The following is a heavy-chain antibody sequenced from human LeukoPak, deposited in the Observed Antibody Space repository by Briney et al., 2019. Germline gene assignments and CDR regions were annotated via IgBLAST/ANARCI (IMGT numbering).Heavy chain of an antibody. CDR3: AKEGDYCSSTSCYFFDY. Sequence: GGSLRLSCAASGFTFSSYGMSWVRQAPGKGLEWVSAISGSGGSTYYADSVKGRFTISRDNSKNTLYLQMNSLRAEDTAVYYCAKEGDYCSSTSCYFFDYWGQGTLVTVSS. J-gene: IGHJ4*02. V-gene: IGHV3-23*01. CDR2: ISGSGGST. D-gene: IGHD2-2*01. CDR1: GFTFSSYG.